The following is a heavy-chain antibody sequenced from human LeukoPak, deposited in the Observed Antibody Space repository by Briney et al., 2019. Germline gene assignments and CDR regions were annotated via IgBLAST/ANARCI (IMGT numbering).Heavy chain of an antibody. Sequence: GGSLKLSCAASGFTFSGSAMHWVRQASGKGLEWVGRIRSKANSYATAYAASVKGRFTISRDDSKNTAYLQMNSLKTEDTAVYYCTKPGTTVGAYNYDDYWGQGTLVTVSS. CDR2: IRSKANSYAT. V-gene: IGHV3-73*01. CDR3: TKPGTTVGAYNYDDY. J-gene: IGHJ4*02. D-gene: IGHD1-26*01. CDR1: GFTFSGSA.